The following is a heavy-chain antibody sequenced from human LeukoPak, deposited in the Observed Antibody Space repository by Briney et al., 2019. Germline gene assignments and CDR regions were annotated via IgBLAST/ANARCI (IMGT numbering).Heavy chain of an antibody. CDR2: TYYRSKWYN. V-gene: IGHV6-1*01. CDR1: GDSVSSNSAA. CDR3: ARGAGTVYSSSWYNPVLRDILDY. J-gene: IGHJ4*02. D-gene: IGHD6-13*01. Sequence: SQTLSLTCAISGDSVSSNSAAWNWIRQSPSRGLEWLGRTYYRSKWYNDYAVSVKSRITINPDTSKNQFSPQLNSVTPEDTAVYYCARGAGTVYSSSWYNPVLRDILDYWGQGTLVTVSS.